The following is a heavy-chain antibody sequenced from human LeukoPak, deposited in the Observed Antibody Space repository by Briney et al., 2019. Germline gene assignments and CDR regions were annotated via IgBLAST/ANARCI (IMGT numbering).Heavy chain of an antibody. J-gene: IGHJ6*03. CDR2: ISAYNGNT. D-gene: IGHD6-19*01. V-gene: IGHV1-18*01. CDR3: ARDPPVAGSYYYYMDV. CDR1: GYTFTSYG. Sequence: ASVKVSCKASGYTFTSYGISWVRQAPGQGLEWMGWISAYNGNTNYAQKLQGRVTMTTDTSTSTAYMELRSLRSDDTAVYYCARDPPVAGSYYYYMDVWGKGTTVSFSS.